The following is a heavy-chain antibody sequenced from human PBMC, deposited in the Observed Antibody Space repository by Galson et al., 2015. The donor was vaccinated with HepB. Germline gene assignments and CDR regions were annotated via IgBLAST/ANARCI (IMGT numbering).Heavy chain of an antibody. V-gene: IGHV3-30*18. J-gene: IGHJ4*02. D-gene: IGHD2-15*01. CDR2: ISYDGSNK. CDR1: GFTFSSYG. Sequence: SLRLSCAASGFTFSSYGMHWVRQAPGKGLEWVAVISYDGSNKYYADSVKGRFTISRDNSKNTLYLQMNSLRAEDTAVYYCAKEWDIVVVVAATPLDYWGQGTLVTVSS. CDR3: AKEWDIVVVVAATPLDY.